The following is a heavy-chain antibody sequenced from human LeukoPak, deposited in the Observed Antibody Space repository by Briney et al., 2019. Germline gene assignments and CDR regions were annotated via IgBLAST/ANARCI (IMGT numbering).Heavy chain of an antibody. D-gene: IGHD2-2*01. V-gene: IGHV3-48*03. CDR3: ASLNCSSTSCLGMDV. CDR1: GLTFSSYE. CDR2: GSSSGSTI. J-gene: IGHJ6*04. Sequence: GGSLRLSCAASGLTFSSYEMNWVRQAPGKGLEWVSYGSSSGSTIYYADSVKGRFTISRDNAKNSLYLQMNSLRAEDTAVYYCASLNCSSTSCLGMDVWGKGTTVTVSS.